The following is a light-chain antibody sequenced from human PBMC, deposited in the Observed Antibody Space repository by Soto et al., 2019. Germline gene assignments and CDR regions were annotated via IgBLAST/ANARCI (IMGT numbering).Light chain of an antibody. J-gene: IGKJ2*01. CDR1: QSITTY. V-gene: IGKV3-11*01. CDR3: QQRSSWPPEFT. CDR2: DTF. Sequence: EIVLTQSPAYLSLAPGERVTLSCRASQSITTYLAWYQKKPGQTPRLLIYDTFNRATDIPDRFSGGGSGTDFTLTISSLETEDSAVYYCQQRSSWPPEFTFGQGTRVEIK.